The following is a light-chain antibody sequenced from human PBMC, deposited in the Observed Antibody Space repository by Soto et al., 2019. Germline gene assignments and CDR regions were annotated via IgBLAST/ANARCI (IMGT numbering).Light chain of an antibody. Sequence: QSALTQPASVSGSPGQSVTISCAGTSSDVGGYNFVSWYQQHPGKAPQLMIYDVSSRPSGVSNRFSGSKSGNTASLTISGLQAEDEADYYCSSYTSSYTYVFATGTKLTVL. J-gene: IGLJ1*01. CDR1: SSDVGGYNF. CDR3: SSYTSSYTYV. V-gene: IGLV2-14*03. CDR2: DVS.